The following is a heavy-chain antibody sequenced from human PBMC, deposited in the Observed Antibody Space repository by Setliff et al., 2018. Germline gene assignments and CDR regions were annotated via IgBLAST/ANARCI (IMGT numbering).Heavy chain of an antibody. V-gene: IGHV4-61*02. CDR1: GGSISSDSDY. J-gene: IGHJ4*02. CDR2: IYASGST. D-gene: IGHD1-26*01. Sequence: SETLSLTCTVSGGSISSDSDYWSWIRQSAGKGLEWIGRIYASGSTEYNPSLGSRVTISVDTSRNQFSLQLSSVTSADTAIYYCTKGRVGLAARADYWGQGTLVTVSS. CDR3: TKGRVGLAARADY.